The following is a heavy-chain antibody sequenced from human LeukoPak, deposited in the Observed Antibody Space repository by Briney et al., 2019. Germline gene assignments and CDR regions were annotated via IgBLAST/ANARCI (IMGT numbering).Heavy chain of an antibody. D-gene: IGHD3-9*01. CDR3: AKGPLRYFDWFAY. CDR1: GFTFDDYA. Sequence: GGSLRLSCAASGFTFDDYAMHWVRQAPGKGLEWVSGISCNSGSIDYADSVKGRFTISRDNAKNSLYLQMNSLRAEDTALYYCAKGPLRYFDWFAYWGQGTLVTVSS. J-gene: IGHJ4*02. CDR2: ISCNSGSI. V-gene: IGHV3-9*01.